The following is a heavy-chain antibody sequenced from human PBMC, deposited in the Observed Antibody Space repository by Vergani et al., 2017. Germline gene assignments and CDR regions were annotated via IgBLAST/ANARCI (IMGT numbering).Heavy chain of an antibody. CDR2: VNPNSGDT. J-gene: IGHJ4*02. CDR1: GYTFSAYY. Sequence: QVHLVQSGAEVKKPGASVKVSCQTSGYTFSAYYIHWVRQAPGQGLEWMGWVNPNSGDTNYAQKFQGRVTMTRDMAINTTYMELSRLTSDDTAVYYCARDHGSYSSSLGPFDYWGQGTLVTVSS. CDR3: ARDHGSYSSSLGPFDY. V-gene: IGHV1-2*02. D-gene: IGHD6-6*01.